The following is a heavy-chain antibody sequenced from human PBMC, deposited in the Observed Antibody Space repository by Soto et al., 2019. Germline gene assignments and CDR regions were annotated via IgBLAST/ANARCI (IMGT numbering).Heavy chain of an antibody. Sequence: QVQVVESGGGVVQPGRSLRLSCAASGFTFSSYGMHWVRQAPGKGLEWVAVIWSDGSNKYYADSLKGRFIVSRDNSKNTLYLQLNSLRAEDTAVYYCAREICRGGSCYSPYYYYYGMDVWGQGTTVIVS. D-gene: IGHD2-15*01. CDR1: GFTFSSYG. CDR3: AREICRGGSCYSPYYYYYGMDV. J-gene: IGHJ6*02. CDR2: IWSDGSNK. V-gene: IGHV3-33*01.